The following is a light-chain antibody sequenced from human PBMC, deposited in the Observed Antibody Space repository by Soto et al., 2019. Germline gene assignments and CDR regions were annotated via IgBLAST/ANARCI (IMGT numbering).Light chain of an antibody. CDR3: QQQCT. V-gene: IGKV3-20*01. CDR1: RSLSSSY. CDR2: AAS. J-gene: IGKJ2*02. Sequence: EMGLTQSPGTLSLSPGERATLSCRASRSLSSSYVVWYQQKPGQAPRLLIYAASSRATGIPDRFSGSGSATEYTVTISRLEHEDCAVYYCQQQCTFCQGTKLEIK.